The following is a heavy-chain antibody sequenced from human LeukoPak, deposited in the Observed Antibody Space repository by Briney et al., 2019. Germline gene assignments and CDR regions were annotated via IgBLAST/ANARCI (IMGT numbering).Heavy chain of an antibody. Sequence: ASETLSLTCTVSGGSISSYYWSWIRQPPGKGLEWIGYIYYSGSTNYNPYLKSRVPISVDTSKNQFSLKLSSVIAADPAVYYCARVTDGYNPLLDCWGQGTLVTVCS. CDR2: IYYSGST. CDR1: GGSISSYY. D-gene: IGHD5-24*01. V-gene: IGHV4-59*01. J-gene: IGHJ4*02. CDR3: ARVTDGYNPLLDC.